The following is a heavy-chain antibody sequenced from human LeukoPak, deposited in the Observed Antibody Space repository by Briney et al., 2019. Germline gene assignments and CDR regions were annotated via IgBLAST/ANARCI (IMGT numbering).Heavy chain of an antibody. D-gene: IGHD3-10*01. J-gene: IGHJ5*02. V-gene: IGHV3-13*01. CDR1: GFTFSSYD. CDR3: ARGSRFGDGGWFDP. Sequence: PGGSLRLSCAASGFTFSSYDMHWVRQATGKGLEWVSAIGTAGDTYYPGSVKGRFTISRENAKNSLYLQMNSLRAGDTAVYCCARGSRFGDGGWFDPWGQGTLVTVSS. CDR2: IGTAGDT.